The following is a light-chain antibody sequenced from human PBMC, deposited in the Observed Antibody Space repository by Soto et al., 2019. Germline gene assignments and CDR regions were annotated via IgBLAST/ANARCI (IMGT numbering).Light chain of an antibody. Sequence: EIVMTQSPATLSVSPGERATLSCRASQSVSSSLAWYQQKPGQAPRLLIYGASTRATDIPARFSGGGSGTEFTLTISSLQSEDFAFYYCQQYINRPTFCGGTEVEIK. CDR2: GAS. V-gene: IGKV3-15*01. CDR1: QSVSSS. CDR3: QQYINRPT. J-gene: IGKJ4*01.